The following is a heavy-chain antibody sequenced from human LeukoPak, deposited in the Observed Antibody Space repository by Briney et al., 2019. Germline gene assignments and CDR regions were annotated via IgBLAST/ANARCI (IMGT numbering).Heavy chain of an antibody. CDR1: GGSISSSNW. V-gene: IGHV4-4*02. Sequence: PSGTLSLTRAVSGGSISSSNWWSWVRQPPGKGLEWIGEIYHSGSTNYNPSLKSRVTISVDKSKNQFSLKLSSVTAADTAVYYCAREYCSSTSCYFGDWFDPWGQGTLVTVSS. CDR3: AREYCSSTSCYFGDWFDP. J-gene: IGHJ5*02. D-gene: IGHD2-2*01. CDR2: IYHSGST.